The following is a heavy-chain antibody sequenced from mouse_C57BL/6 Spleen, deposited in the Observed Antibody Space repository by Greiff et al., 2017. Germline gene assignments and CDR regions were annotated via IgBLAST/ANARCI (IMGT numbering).Heavy chain of an antibody. J-gene: IGHJ3*01. CDR3: ARDWPDCGSKGFAY. V-gene: IGHV5-4*01. D-gene: IGHD1-1*01. CDR2: ISAGGSYT. CDR1: GFTFSSYA. Sequence: EVKLMESGGGLVKPGGSLKLSCAASGFTFSSYAMSWVRQTPEKRLEWVATISAGGSYTYYPDNVKGRFTISRDNAKNNLYLQMSHLKSEDTAMYYCARDWPDCGSKGFAYWGQGTLVTVSA.